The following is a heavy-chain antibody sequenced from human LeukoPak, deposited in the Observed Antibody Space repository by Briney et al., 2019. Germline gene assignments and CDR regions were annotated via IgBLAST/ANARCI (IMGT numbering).Heavy chain of an antibody. J-gene: IGHJ1*01. D-gene: IGHD2-15*01. CDR2: ISGSGGST. CDR3: AETPQDCSGGSCYSWYFQH. Sequence: GGSLRLSCAASGFTFSSYAMNWVRQAPGKGLEWVSTISGSGGSTYYADSVKGRFTISRDNSKNTLYLQMNSLRSEDTAVYYCAETPQDCSGGSCYSWYFQHWGQGTLVTVSS. V-gene: IGHV3-23*01. CDR1: GFTFSSYA.